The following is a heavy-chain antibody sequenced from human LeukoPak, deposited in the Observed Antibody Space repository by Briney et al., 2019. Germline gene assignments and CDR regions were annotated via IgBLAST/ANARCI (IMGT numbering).Heavy chain of an antibody. D-gene: IGHD5-18*01. J-gene: IGHJ4*02. Sequence: GGSLRLSCAASGFTFSSYGVHWVRQAPGKGLEWVAVIWYDGSNKYYADSVKGRFTISRDNSKNTLYLQMNSLRAEDTAVYYCARSWIQSYYFDYWGQETLVTVSS. V-gene: IGHV3-33*01. CDR2: IWYDGSNK. CDR1: GFTFSSYG. CDR3: ARSWIQSYYFDY.